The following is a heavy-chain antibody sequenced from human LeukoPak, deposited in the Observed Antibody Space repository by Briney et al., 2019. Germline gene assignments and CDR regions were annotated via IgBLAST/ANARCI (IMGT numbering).Heavy chain of an antibody. D-gene: IGHD6-13*01. CDR2: IYYSGST. J-gene: IGHJ4*02. V-gene: IGHV4-59*01. CDR3: ARDRPGGSSLDY. Sequence: KSSETLSLTCTVSGGSISSYYWSWIRQPPGKGLEWIGYIYYSGSTNYNPSLKSRVTISVDTSKNQFSLKLSSVTAADTAVYYCARDRPGGSSLDYWGQGILVTVSS. CDR1: GGSISSYY.